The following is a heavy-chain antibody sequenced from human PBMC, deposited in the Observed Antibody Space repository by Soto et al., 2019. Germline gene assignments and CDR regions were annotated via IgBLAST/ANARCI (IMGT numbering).Heavy chain of an antibody. CDR3: ARGGTTVTYRQYYFMDL. CDR2: IKQDGNQK. V-gene: IGHV3-7*01. J-gene: IGHJ6*03. Sequence: GGSLRLSCAASGFTFSTYWMTWVRQVPGKGLEWVANIKQDGNQKYYVDSLKGRFTISRDNAKSSLYLEMNGLRVDDTAVYYCARGGTTVTYRQYYFMDLWGKGTTVTVSS. CDR1: GFTFSTYW. D-gene: IGHD4-17*01.